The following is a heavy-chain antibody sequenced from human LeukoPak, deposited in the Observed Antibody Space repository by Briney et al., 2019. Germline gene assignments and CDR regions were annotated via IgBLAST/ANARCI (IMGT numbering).Heavy chain of an antibody. Sequence: ASVKVSCKASGYTFTGYYMHWVRQAPGQGLEWMGRIIPILGIANYAQKFQGRVTITADKSTSTAYMELSSLRSEDTAVYYCARDRGSYNNWFDPWGQGTLVTVSS. CDR2: IIPILGIA. CDR3: ARDRGSYNNWFDP. D-gene: IGHD1-26*01. J-gene: IGHJ5*02. CDR1: GYTFTGYY. V-gene: IGHV1-69*04.